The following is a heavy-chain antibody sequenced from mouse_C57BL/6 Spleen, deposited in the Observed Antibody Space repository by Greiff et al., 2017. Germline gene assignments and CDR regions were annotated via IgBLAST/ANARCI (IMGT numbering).Heavy chain of an antibody. J-gene: IGHJ2*01. CDR3: ASPIYYDYGIDY. D-gene: IGHD2-4*01. V-gene: IGHV1-22*01. Sequence: VQLQQSGPELVKPGASVKMSCKASGYTFTDYNMHWVKQSHGKSLEWIGYINPNNGGTSYNQKFKGKATLTVNKSSSTAYMELRSLTSEDSAVYYCASPIYYDYGIDYWGQGTTLTVSS. CDR2: INPNNGGT. CDR1: GYTFTDYN.